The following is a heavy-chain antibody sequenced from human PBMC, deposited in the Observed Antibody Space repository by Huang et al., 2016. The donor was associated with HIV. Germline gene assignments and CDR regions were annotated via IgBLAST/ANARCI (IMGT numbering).Heavy chain of an antibody. CDR1: GYNFTSRG. Sequence: QVHLVQSGPEVKKPGASVKVSCKASGYNFTSRGLHWVRQAPGQRLEWSGNINPGKGNTKYSPKFQDRVTLTRDISANTAYMQLSRLTSEDTAVYYCASGQRMRESDIVATIPVSWGQGALVTVSS. CDR2: INPGKGNT. V-gene: IGHV1-3*01. J-gene: IGHJ5*02. CDR3: ASGQRMRESDIVATIPVS. D-gene: IGHD5-12*01.